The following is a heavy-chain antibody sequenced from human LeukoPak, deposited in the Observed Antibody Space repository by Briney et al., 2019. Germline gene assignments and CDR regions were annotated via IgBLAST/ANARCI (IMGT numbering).Heavy chain of an antibody. CDR2: ISSSTNTI. J-gene: IGHJ4*02. D-gene: IGHD3-16*01. V-gene: IGHV3-48*04. Sequence: HPGGSLRLSCAASGFTFSNYWMNWVRQAPRKGLEWLSYISSSTNTIYYADSVKGRFTISRDNAKNSLYLQMNGLGAEDTAVYYRARELNGYGYYFFDYWGPGTLVTVSS. CDR1: GFTFSNYW. CDR3: ARELNGYGYYFFDY.